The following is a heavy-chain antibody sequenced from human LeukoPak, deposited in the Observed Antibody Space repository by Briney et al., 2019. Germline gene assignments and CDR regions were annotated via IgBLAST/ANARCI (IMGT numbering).Heavy chain of an antibody. V-gene: IGHV4-39*07. CDR1: GGSITDGTFY. CDR3: ARAGILSTGDYFDP. Sequence: SETLSFTCIVSGGSITDGTFYWGWTRQSPGKGLVWIGTIHHSGSTFYNPSLQSRVTISVDTSKNQFSLKLSSVTAADTAVYYCARAGILSTGDYFDPWGQGTLVTVSS. CDR2: IHHSGST. D-gene: IGHD5/OR15-5a*01. J-gene: IGHJ5*02.